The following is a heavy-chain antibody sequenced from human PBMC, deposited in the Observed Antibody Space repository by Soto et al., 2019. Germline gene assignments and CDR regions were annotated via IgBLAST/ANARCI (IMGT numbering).Heavy chain of an antibody. V-gene: IGHV1-69*12. J-gene: IGHJ5*02. CDR1: GGTFSSYA. Sequence: QVQLVQSGAEVKKPGSSVKVSCKASGGTFSSYAISWVRQAPGQGLEWMGGIIPIFGTANYAQKFQGRVTITGYESECTADMERSSLGSEDTAVDYWARVTCSGGSCYFGGWFDPWGQGTLVTVSS. CDR2: IIPIFGTA. D-gene: IGHD2-15*01. CDR3: ARVTCSGGSCYFGGWFDP.